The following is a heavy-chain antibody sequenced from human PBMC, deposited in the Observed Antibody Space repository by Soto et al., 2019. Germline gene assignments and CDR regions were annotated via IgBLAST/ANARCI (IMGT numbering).Heavy chain of an antibody. Sequence: QVQLQQWGAGLLKPSETLSLTCAVYGGSFSGYYWTWIRQAPGKGLEWIGEINHCGGTNYNSSLKRHVTISVDTSKDQFSLILYAVTAADTAVYYCARDRQYYQFWSGFQNEGPCAMDVWGQGTTVNVSS. J-gene: IGHJ6*02. D-gene: IGHD3-3*02. V-gene: IGHV4-34*02. CDR1: GGSFSGYY. CDR2: INHCGGT. CDR3: ARDRQYYQFWSGFQNEGPCAMDV.